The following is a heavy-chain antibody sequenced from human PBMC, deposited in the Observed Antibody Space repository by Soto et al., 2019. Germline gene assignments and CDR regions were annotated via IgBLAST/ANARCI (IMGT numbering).Heavy chain of an antibody. CDR3: ASLSVSVVTPVDY. J-gene: IGHJ4*02. D-gene: IGHD2-21*02. Sequence: EASVKVSCKASGGTFSRYSITWVRQAPGHGLEWIGRIIPIFGIPTYAQKFQGRVTFTADESTSTAYMELSSLRSEDTAVYYCASLSVSVVTPVDYWGQGTLVTVSS. CDR1: GGTFSRYS. V-gene: IGHV1-69*02. CDR2: IIPIFGIP.